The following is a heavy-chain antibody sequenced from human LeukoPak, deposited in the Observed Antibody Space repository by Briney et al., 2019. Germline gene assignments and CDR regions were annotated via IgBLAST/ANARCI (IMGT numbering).Heavy chain of an antibody. Sequence: PGGSLTLSCAASGFTVSGNYMSCFRQAPGKGLECVAVIYSGGDTYYADSVKGRFTISRDKSKNGLYLQMNSLRAEDTAVYYCARDWDDGRAERPAWGQGTLVTVSS. CDR3: ARDWDDGRAERPA. V-gene: IGHV3-53*01. D-gene: IGHD3-22*01. CDR2: IYSGGDT. J-gene: IGHJ5*02. CDR1: GFTVSGNY.